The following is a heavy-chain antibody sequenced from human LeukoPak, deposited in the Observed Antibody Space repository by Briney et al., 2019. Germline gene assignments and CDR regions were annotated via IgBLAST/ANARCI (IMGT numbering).Heavy chain of an antibody. Sequence: GGSLRLSCAASGFTFSGSAMHWVRQASGKGLEWVGRIRSKANSYATAYAASVKGRFTISRDDSKNTAYLQMNSLKTEDTAVYYCTRSYSDQDYYDSSGLWGQGTLVTVSS. V-gene: IGHV3-73*01. CDR1: GFTFSGSA. J-gene: IGHJ4*02. CDR3: TRSYSDQDYYDSSGL. D-gene: IGHD3-22*01. CDR2: IRSKANSYAT.